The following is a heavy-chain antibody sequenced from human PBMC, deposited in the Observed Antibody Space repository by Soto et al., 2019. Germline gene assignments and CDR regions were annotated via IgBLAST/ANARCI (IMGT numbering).Heavy chain of an antibody. J-gene: IGHJ5*02. CDR1: GLTFNRYW. D-gene: IGHD2-15*01. Sequence: XGSLKLSCAAAGLTFNRYWMHWVRHAPGRGLVWVSHINTDGSNTNYADSVKGRFTISRDNAKSTLFLQMNSLRDEDTAVYYCAREFCSGGNCYTCYFDPWGQGFPVTVSS. CDR2: INTDGSNT. CDR3: AREFCSGGNCYTCYFDP. V-gene: IGHV3-74*01.